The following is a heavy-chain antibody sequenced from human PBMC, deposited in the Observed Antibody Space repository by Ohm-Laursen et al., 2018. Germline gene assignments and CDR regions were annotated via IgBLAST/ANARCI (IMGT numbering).Heavy chain of an antibody. CDR3: DHQMSHYGGTRGAFDI. V-gene: IGHV3-7*01. J-gene: IGHJ3*02. CDR2: IKQDGSEE. D-gene: IGHD4-23*01. Sequence: SLRLSCAASGFTFSTSWMTWVRQAPGKELEWVANIKQDGSEEYYVDSVKGRFTISRDNARDSLYLQMNSLRAEDTAVYYCDHQMSHYGGTRGAFDIWGQGTMVTVSS. CDR1: GFTFSTSW.